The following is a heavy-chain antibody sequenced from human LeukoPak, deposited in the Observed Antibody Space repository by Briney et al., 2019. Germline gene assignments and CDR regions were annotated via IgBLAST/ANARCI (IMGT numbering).Heavy chain of an antibody. CDR2: ISSSSSTI. V-gene: IGHV3-48*01. D-gene: IGHD7-27*01. CDR1: GFTFSSYS. J-gene: IGHJ4*02. CDR3: ALANWGSPIDY. Sequence: GGSLRLSCAAPGFTFSSYSMNWVRQAPGKGLEWVSYISSSSSTIYYADSVKGRFTISRDNAKNSLYLQMNSLRAEDTAVYYCALANWGSPIDYWGQGTLVTVSS.